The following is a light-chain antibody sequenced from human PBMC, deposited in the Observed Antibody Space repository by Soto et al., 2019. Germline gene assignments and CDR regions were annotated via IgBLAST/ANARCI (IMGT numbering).Light chain of an antibody. V-gene: IGLV2-14*01. CDR3: SSYTDSSNYV. CDR1: SSDVGAYDF. Sequence: QSALTQPASVSGSPGQSITISCTGTSSDVGAYDFVSWYQQHPGKAPKYLIYEVSNRPSGVSDRFSGSKSGTTASLTISGLQAEDEADYYCSSYTDSSNYVFGTGTKVTVL. CDR2: EVS. J-gene: IGLJ1*01.